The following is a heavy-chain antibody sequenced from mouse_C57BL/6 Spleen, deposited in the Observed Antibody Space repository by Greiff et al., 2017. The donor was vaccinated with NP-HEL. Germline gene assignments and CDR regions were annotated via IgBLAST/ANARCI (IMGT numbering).Heavy chain of an antibody. V-gene: IGHV5-4*01. CDR3: AGVTKGRAMDY. Sequence: EVHLVESGGGLVKPGGSLKLSCAASGFTFSSYAMSWVRQTPEKRLEWVATISDGGSYTYYPDNVKGRFTISRDNAKNNLYLQMSHLKSEDTAMYYCAGVTKGRAMDYWGQGTSVTVSS. J-gene: IGHJ4*01. CDR1: GFTFSSYA. D-gene: IGHD1-3*01. CDR2: ISDGGSYT.